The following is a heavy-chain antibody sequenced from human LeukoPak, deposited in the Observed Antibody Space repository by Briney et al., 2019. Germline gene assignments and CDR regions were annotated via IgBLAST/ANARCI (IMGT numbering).Heavy chain of an antibody. V-gene: IGHV4-30-2*01. D-gene: IGHD2-21*02. CDR2: IYHSGST. J-gene: IGHJ3*02. CDR1: GGSISSGGYY. CDR3: ARDSPPTGGLVTVEVAI. Sequence: PSETLSLTCTVSGGSISSGGYYWSCIRQPPGKGLECIGYIYHSGSTYYNPSLKSRVTISVDRSKNQFSLKLSSVTAADTAVYYCARDSPPTGGLVTVEVAIWGQGTMVTVSS.